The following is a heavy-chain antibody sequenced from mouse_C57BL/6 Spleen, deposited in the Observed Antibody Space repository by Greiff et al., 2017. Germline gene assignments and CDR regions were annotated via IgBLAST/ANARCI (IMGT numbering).Heavy chain of an antibody. CDR2: INYDGSST. Sequence: EVHLVESEGGLVQPGSSMKLSCTASGFTFSDYYMAWVRQVPEKGLEWVANINYDGSSTYYLDSLKSRFIISRDNAKNILDLQMSSLKSEDTATYYCARDRYYYGSSYFNYWGQGTTLTGSS. J-gene: IGHJ2*01. V-gene: IGHV5-16*01. D-gene: IGHD1-1*01. CDR1: GFTFSDYY. CDR3: ARDRYYYGSSYFNY.